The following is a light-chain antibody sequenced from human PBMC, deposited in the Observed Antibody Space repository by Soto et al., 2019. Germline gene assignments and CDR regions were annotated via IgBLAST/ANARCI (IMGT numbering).Light chain of an antibody. CDR1: EDISTW. Sequence: DIQMTQSPSSVSASVGDRVTITCRSSEDISTWLAWYQQKPGKAPKLLIYAASSLQSGVPSRFSGSGSGTDFTLTISSLHPEDFATYYCQHADSFPLITFGQGTRLDIK. CDR2: AAS. J-gene: IGKJ5*01. V-gene: IGKV1-12*01. CDR3: QHADSFPLIT.